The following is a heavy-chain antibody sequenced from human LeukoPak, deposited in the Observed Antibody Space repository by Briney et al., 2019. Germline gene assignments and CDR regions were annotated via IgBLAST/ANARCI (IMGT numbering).Heavy chain of an antibody. J-gene: IGHJ4*02. CDR2: IKSQTDGGTT. D-gene: IGHD3-22*01. V-gene: IGHV3-15*01. CDR1: GFTFSNAW. Sequence: GGSLRLSCAASGFTFSNAWMNWVRQAPGKGLEWVGLIKSQTDGGTTDYAAPVKGRFTISRDDSENTLYLQMNSLKSEDTAVDFCTTLTLILVHNDYWGQGTLVTVSS. CDR3: TTLTLILVHNDY.